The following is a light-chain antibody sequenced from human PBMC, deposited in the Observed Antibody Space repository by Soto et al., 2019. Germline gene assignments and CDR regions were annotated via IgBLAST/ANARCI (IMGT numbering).Light chain of an antibody. J-gene: IGKJ3*01. CDR1: QSVLYSSNNKNY. Sequence: DIVMTQSPDSLVVSLGERATINCKSSQSVLYSSNNKNYLAWYQQKPGQPPKLLIYWASTRESGVPDRFSGSGSGTDFTLTISSLQAEDVAVYYCQQYYSTPRFFGPGTKVDIK. V-gene: IGKV4-1*01. CDR2: WAS. CDR3: QQYYSTPRF.